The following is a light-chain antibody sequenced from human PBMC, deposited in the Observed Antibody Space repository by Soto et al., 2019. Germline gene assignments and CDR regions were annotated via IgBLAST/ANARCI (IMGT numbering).Light chain of an antibody. Sequence: EIVMTQSPTILSVSPGERATLSCRASQSVSSNLAWYQQKPGQAPRPLIYGVYTRAPGIPDRFSGSGSGTDFTLTISRLEPEDFEVYYCQQYGSSPYTFGQGTRLEIK. CDR2: GVY. CDR3: QQYGSSPYT. J-gene: IGKJ5*01. V-gene: IGKV3-20*01. CDR1: QSVSSN.